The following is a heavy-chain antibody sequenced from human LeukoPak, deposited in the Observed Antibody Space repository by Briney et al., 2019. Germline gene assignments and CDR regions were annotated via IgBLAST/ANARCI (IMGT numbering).Heavy chain of an antibody. V-gene: IGHV3-48*03. CDR2: ISFSGSSI. CDR1: GFTFSGYE. D-gene: IGHD1-26*01. CDR3: ASLVGATSFDC. J-gene: IGHJ4*02. Sequence: GGSLRLSCEASGFTFSGYEMNWVRQAPGKGLEWLSHISFSGSSIYYADSVKGRFTISRDNAKNSLYLQMNSLRAEDTAVYYCASLVGATSFDCWGQGTLVTVSS.